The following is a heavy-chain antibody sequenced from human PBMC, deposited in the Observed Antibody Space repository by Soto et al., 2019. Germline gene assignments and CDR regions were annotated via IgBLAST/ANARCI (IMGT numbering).Heavy chain of an antibody. CDR1: GGSFSGYY. CDR2: INHSGST. V-gene: IGHV4-34*01. Sequence: SETLSLTCAVYGGSFSGYYWSWIRQPPGKGLEWIGEINHSGSTNYNPSLKSRVTISVDTSKNQFSLKLSSVTAADTAVYYCATWRIAAAGDPAEYFQHWGQGTLVTVSS. D-gene: IGHD6-13*01. CDR3: ATWRIAAAGDPAEYFQH. J-gene: IGHJ1*01.